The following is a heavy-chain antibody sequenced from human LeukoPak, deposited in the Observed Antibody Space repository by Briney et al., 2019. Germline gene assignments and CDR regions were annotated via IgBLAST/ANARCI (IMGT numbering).Heavy chain of an antibody. CDR3: ARRGVYYYDSSGRANYYFDF. CDR2: IIPIFGTA. D-gene: IGHD3-22*01. Sequence: SVKVSCKASGGTFSSYAISWVRQAPGQGLEWMGGIIPIFGTANYAQKFQGRVTITADESTSTAYMELRSLRPDDTAMYYCARRGVYYYDSSGRANYYFDFWGQGTLVTVSS. V-gene: IGHV1-69*13. J-gene: IGHJ4*02. CDR1: GGTFSSYA.